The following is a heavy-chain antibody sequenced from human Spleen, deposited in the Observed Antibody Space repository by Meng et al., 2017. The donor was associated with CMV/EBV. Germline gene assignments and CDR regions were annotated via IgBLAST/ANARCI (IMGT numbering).Heavy chain of an antibody. CDR1: GGSISSYY. D-gene: IGHD6-13*01. J-gene: IGHJ5*02. CDR3: ARETAAVSYNWFDP. CDR2: IYTSGST. V-gene: IGHV4-4*07. Sequence: QVQMTESGPGLVKPSETLSLTCTVSGGSISSYYWSWIRQPAGKGLEWIGRIYTSGSTNYNPSLKSRVTMSVDTSKNQFSLKLSSVTAADTAVYYCARETAAVSYNWFDPWGQGTLVTVSS.